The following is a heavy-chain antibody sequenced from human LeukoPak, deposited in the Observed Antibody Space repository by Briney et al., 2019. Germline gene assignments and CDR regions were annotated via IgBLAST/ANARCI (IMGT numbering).Heavy chain of an antibody. CDR1: GYSFTSYW. D-gene: IGHD5-24*01. Sequence: GESLKISCKGSGYSFTSYWIGWVRQMPGKGLEWMGVIYPGDSDTRYSPSFQGQVTISADKSISTAYLQWSSLKASDTAMYYCARPRRDGYNFDAFDIWGQGTMVTVSS. J-gene: IGHJ3*02. CDR2: IYPGDSDT. CDR3: ARPRRDGYNFDAFDI. V-gene: IGHV5-51*01.